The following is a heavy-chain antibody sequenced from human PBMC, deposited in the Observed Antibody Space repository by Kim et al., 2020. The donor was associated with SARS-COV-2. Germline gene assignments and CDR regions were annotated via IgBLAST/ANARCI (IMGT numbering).Heavy chain of an antibody. D-gene: IGHD6-13*01. J-gene: IGHJ6*02. V-gene: IGHV3-33*01. Sequence: GGSLRLSCAASGFTFSSYGMHWVRQAPGKVLEWVAVIWYDGSNKYYADSVKGRFTISRDNSKNTLYLQMNSLRAEDTAVYYCAREGRQQLDFTYYYYGMDVWGQGTTVTVSS. CDR2: IWYDGSNK. CDR1: GFTFSSYG. CDR3: AREGRQQLDFTYYYYGMDV.